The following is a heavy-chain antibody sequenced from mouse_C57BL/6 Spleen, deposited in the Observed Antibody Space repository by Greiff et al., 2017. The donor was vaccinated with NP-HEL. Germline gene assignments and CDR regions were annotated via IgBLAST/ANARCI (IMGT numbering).Heavy chain of an antibody. CDR1: GFTFSDYY. CDR3: ARVDGYPDY. J-gene: IGHJ2*01. D-gene: IGHD2-3*01. CDR2: INYDGSST. V-gene: IGHV5-16*01. Sequence: EVKLMESEGGLVQPGRSMKLSCTASGFTFSDYYMAWVRQVPEKGLEWVANINYDGSSTYYLDSLKSRFIISRDNAKNILYLQMSSLKSEDTATYYCARVDGYPDYWGQGTTLTVSS.